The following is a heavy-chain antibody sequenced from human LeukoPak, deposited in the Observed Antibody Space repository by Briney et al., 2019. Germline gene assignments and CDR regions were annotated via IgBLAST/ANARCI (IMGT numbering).Heavy chain of an antibody. CDR1: GGSISSSSYY. CDR3: ARAKGLAAAGTRVEAFDI. J-gene: IGHJ3*02. CDR2: IYYSGST. V-gene: IGHV4-39*01. Sequence: PSETLSLTCTVSGGSISSSSYYWGWIRQPPGKGLEWIGSIYYSGSTYYNPSLKSRVTISVDTSKNQFSLKLSSVTAADTAVYYCARAKGLAAAGTRVEAFDIWGQGTMVTVSS. D-gene: IGHD6-13*01.